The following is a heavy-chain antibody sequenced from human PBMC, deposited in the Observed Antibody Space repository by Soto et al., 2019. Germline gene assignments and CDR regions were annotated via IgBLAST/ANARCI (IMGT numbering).Heavy chain of an antibody. CDR3: AREGGIVGATTVDY. Sequence: SETLSLTCNVSGASISSGDYYWSWIRQPPGKGLEWIGYIYFSESTSYNPSLKSRVTISVDTSKNQFSLKLSSVTAADTAVYYCAREGGIVGATTVDYWGQGTLVTVSS. J-gene: IGHJ4*02. CDR2: IYFSEST. V-gene: IGHV4-30-4*01. CDR1: GASISSGDYY. D-gene: IGHD1-26*01.